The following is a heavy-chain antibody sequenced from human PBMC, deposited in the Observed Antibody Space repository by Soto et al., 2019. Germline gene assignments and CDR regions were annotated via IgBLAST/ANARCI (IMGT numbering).Heavy chain of an antibody. J-gene: IGHJ1*01. CDR1: GVTFSSFA. D-gene: IGHD3-22*01. Sequence: PGGSLRLSWAASGVTFSSFAMRWVRQAPGKGLEWVAVISYDGSNKYYADSVKGRFTISRDNSKNTLYLQMNSLRAEDTAVYYCARKYHYDSSGYYYAEYFHLWGQGTLVTVSS. CDR3: ARKYHYDSSGYYYAEYFHL. V-gene: IGHV3-30-3*01. CDR2: ISYDGSNK.